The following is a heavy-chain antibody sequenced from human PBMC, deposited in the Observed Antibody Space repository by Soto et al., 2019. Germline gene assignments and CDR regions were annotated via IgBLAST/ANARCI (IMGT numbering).Heavy chain of an antibody. Sequence: SETLSLTCTVSGGSISSSSYYWGWIRQPPGKGLVWIGSIYYSGSTYYNPSLKSRATISVDTSKNQFSLKMSIVTAADTAVYYCARDARLRYFSWLDYGMDVWGQGTTVTVSS. D-gene: IGHD3-9*01. CDR1: GGSISSSSYY. J-gene: IGHJ6*02. V-gene: IGHV4-39*07. CDR3: ARDARLRYFSWLDYGMDV. CDR2: IYYSGST.